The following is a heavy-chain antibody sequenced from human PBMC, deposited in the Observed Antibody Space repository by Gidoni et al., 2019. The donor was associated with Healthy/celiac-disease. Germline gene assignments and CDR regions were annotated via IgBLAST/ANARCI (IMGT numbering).Heavy chain of an antibody. J-gene: IGHJ4*02. CDR3: ARVRGYYYDSSGPQDY. Sequence: EVQLVESGGGLVQPGGSLRLSCAASGFTFSSTWMSWVRQAPGKGLEWVANIKQDGSEKYYVDSVKGRFTISRDNAKNSLYLQMNSLRAEDTAVYYCARVRGYYYDSSGPQDYWGQGTLVTVSS. V-gene: IGHV3-7*03. CDR2: IKQDGSEK. D-gene: IGHD3-22*01. CDR1: GFTFSSTW.